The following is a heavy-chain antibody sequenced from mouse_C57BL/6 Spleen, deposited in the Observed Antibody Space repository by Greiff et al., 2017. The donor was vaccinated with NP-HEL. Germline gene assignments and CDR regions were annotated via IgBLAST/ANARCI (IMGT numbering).Heavy chain of an antibody. CDR3: ARPPYYYGSSFWYFDV. V-gene: IGHV1-69*01. J-gene: IGHJ1*03. CDR1: GYTFTSYW. CDR2: IDPSDSYT. Sequence: VQLQQPGAELVMPGASVKLSCKASGYTFTSYWMHWVKQRPGQGLEWIGEIDPSDSYTNYNQKFKGKSTLTVDKSSSTAYMQLSSLTSEDSAVYYWARPPYYYGSSFWYFDVWGTGTTVTVSS. D-gene: IGHD1-1*01.